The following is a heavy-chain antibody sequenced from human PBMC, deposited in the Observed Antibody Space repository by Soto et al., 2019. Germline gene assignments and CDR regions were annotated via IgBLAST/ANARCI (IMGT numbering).Heavy chain of an antibody. CDR3: ARPPSYDFWSGYLPYYYYYMDV. V-gene: IGHV3-74*01. CDR2: INSDGSST. J-gene: IGHJ6*03. CDR1: GFTFSSYW. D-gene: IGHD3-3*01. Sequence: GGSLRLSCAASGFTFSSYWMHWVRQAPGKGLVWVSRINSDGSSTSYADSVKGRFTISRDNAKNTLYLQMNSLRAEDTAVYYCARPPSYDFWSGYLPYYYYYMDVWGKGTTVTVSS.